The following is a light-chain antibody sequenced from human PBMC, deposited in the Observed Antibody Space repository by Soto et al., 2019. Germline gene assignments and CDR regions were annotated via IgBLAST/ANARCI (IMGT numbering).Light chain of an antibody. V-gene: IGKV1-39*01. Sequence: DIQMTQTPSSLSASVGDRVTITCRASQSISSYLNWYQQKPGKAPKVLIYAASSLQSGIPSRFSGSGSGTDFTLTISSLQPEDFATYYCQQSYSIPWTFGQG. CDR1: QSISSY. J-gene: IGKJ1*01. CDR3: QQSYSIPWT. CDR2: AAS.